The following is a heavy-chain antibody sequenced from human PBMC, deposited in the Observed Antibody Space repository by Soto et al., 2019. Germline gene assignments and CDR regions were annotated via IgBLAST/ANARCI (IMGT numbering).Heavy chain of an antibody. J-gene: IGHJ4*02. V-gene: IGHV3-9*01. CDR3: AKGPSPQYIAVAPDY. Sequence: PGGSLRLSCAASGFIFDDYAMHWVRQAPGKGLEWVSGISWNSGSIGYADSVKGRFTISRDNAKNSLYLQMNSLGAEDTALYYCAKGPSPQYIAVAPDYWGQGTLVTVSS. CDR2: ISWNSGSI. CDR1: GFIFDDYA. D-gene: IGHD6-19*01.